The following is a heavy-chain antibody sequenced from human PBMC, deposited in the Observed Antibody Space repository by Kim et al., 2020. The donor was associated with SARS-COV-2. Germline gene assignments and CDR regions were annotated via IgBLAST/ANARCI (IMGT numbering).Heavy chain of an antibody. V-gene: IGHV4-31*02. Sequence: NPSLKSRVTISVDTSKNQFSLKLSSVTAADTAVYYCARDDPGVTIGYMDVWGKGTTVTVSS. J-gene: IGHJ6*03. CDR3: ARDDPGVTIGYMDV. D-gene: IGHD3-3*01.